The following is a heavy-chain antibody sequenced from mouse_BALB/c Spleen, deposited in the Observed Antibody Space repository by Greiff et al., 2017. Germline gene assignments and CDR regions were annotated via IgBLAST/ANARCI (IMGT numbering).Heavy chain of an antibody. Sequence: VQLQQSGAELARPGASVKLSCKASGYTFTSYWMQWVKQRPGQGLEWIGAIYPGDGDTRYTQKFKGKATLTADKSSSTAYMQLSSLASEDSAVYYCARGAYDYDLAYWGQGTLVTVSA. J-gene: IGHJ3*01. CDR3: ARGAYDYDLAY. D-gene: IGHD2-4*01. V-gene: IGHV1-87*01. CDR1: GYTFTSYW. CDR2: IYPGDGDT.